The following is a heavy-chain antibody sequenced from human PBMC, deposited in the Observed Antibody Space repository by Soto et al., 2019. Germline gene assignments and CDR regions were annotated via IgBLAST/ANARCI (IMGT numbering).Heavy chain of an antibody. D-gene: IGHD6-19*01. CDR3: ARDLAEQWLGYNWFDP. Sequence: ASVKVSCKASGYTFTSYGISWVRQAPGQGREWMGWISAYNGNTTYAQKLQGRVTMTTDTSTSTAYMELRSLRSDDTAVYYCARDLAEQWLGYNWFDPWGQGTLVTVSS. J-gene: IGHJ5*02. CDR2: ISAYNGNT. CDR1: GYTFTSYG. V-gene: IGHV1-18*01.